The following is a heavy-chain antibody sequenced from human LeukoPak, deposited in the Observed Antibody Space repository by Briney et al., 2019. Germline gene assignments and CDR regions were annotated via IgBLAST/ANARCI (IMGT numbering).Heavy chain of an antibody. CDR3: ARDLLGIAAAGTTDDY. V-gene: IGHV1-2*02. D-gene: IGHD6-13*01. CDR2: INPNTGDT. Sequence: ASVKVSRKASGYTLTSYYMHWVRQAPGQGLEWMGWINPNTGDTSFAQKFQGRVTLTRDTSISTAYMELSRLRSDDTAVYYCARDLLGIAAAGTTDDYWGQGTLVTVSS. J-gene: IGHJ4*02. CDR1: GYTLTSYY.